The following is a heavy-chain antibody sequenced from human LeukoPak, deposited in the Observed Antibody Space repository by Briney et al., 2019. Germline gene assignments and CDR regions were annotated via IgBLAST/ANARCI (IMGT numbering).Heavy chain of an antibody. CDR1: GYTFTGYF. V-gene: IGHV1-2*02. CDR2: IDPNSGGT. Sequence: ASVKVSCKASGYTFTGYFMHWVRQAPGQGLEWMGWIDPNSGGTNYAQNFRGRVTMTRDASISTAYMELSRLTSDYTAVYYCARVRVTGSFGLDLGHWGQGTLVTVSS. J-gene: IGHJ4*02. CDR3: ARVRVTGSFGLDLGH. D-gene: IGHD1-26*01.